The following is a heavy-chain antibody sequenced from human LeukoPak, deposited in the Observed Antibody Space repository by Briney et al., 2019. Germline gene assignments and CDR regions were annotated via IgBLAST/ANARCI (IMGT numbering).Heavy chain of an antibody. D-gene: IGHD6-13*01. CDR1: RFTFNRHW. J-gene: IGHJ6*02. V-gene: IGHV3-7*02. CDR2: IKHDGSEK. CDR3: ARVGQPLIYYYYYGMDV. Sequence: SGGSLRLSCAASRFTFNRHWMSWVRQAPGKGLECVANIKHDGSEKYYVDSVKGRFTISRDNATNSLFLQMNSLRAEDTAVYYCARVGQPLIYYYYYGMDVWGQGTTVTVSS.